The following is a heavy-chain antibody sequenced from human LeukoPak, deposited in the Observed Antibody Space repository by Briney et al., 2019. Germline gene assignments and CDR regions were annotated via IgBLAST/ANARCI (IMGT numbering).Heavy chain of an antibody. Sequence: GGSLRLSCAASGFTFDDYGMSWVRQAPGKGLEWVSGINWNGGSTGYADSVKGRFTISRDNAKNSLYLQMNSLRAEDTALYYCARLEYPYYYYYMDVWGKGTTVTVSS. CDR1: GFTFDDYG. CDR3: ARLEYPYYYYYMDV. D-gene: IGHD2/OR15-2a*01. CDR2: INWNGGST. J-gene: IGHJ6*03. V-gene: IGHV3-20*04.